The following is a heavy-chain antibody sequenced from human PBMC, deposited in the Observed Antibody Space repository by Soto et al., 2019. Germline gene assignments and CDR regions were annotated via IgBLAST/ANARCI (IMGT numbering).Heavy chain of an antibody. CDR3: ARDRGHYYDSSGADY. Sequence: SVKVSCKASGGTFSSYTISWVRQAPGQGLEWMGRIIPILGIANYAQKFQGRVTITADKSTSTAYMELSSLRSEDTAVYYCARDRGHYYDSSGADYWGQGTLVTVSS. CDR2: IIPILGIA. CDR1: GGTFSSYT. J-gene: IGHJ4*02. D-gene: IGHD3-22*01. V-gene: IGHV1-69*04.